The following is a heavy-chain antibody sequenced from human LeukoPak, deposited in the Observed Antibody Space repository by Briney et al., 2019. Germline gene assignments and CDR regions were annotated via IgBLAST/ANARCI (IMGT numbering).Heavy chain of an antibody. CDR3: AKGIAVAGPLRSYYFDY. D-gene: IGHD6-19*01. CDR1: GGSISRGGYY. Sequence: SETLSLTCTVSGGSISRGGYYWSWIRQHPGKGLEWIGYIYYSGSTYYNPSLKSRVTISVDTSKNQFSLKLSSVTAADTAVYYCAKGIAVAGPLRSYYFDYWGQGTLVTVSS. V-gene: IGHV4-31*03. CDR2: IYYSGST. J-gene: IGHJ4*02.